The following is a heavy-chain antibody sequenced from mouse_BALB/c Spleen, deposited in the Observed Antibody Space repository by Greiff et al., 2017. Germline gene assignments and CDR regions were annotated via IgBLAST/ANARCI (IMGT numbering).Heavy chain of an antibody. V-gene: IGHV5-17*02. D-gene: IGHD1-1*01. CDR1: GFTFSSFG. CDR2: ISSGSSTI. CDR3: ARSYYYGSSYVGYFDV. Sequence: EVQVVESGGGLVQPGGSRKLSCAASGFTFSSFGMHWVRQAPEKGLEWVAYISSGSSTIYYADTVKGRFTISRDNPKNTLFLQMTSLRSEDTAMYYCARSYYYGSSYVGYFDVWGAGTTVTVSS. J-gene: IGHJ1*01.